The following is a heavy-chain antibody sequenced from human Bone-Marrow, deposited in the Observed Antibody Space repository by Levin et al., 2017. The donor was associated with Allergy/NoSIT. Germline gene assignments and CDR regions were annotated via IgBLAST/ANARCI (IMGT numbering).Heavy chain of an antibody. CDR2: FSSDGSSK. D-gene: IGHD1-26*01. J-gene: IGHJ6*02. CDR3: AREQSGSFFLGHYGMDV. CDR1: GFTVHSPT. V-gene: IGHV3-30-3*01. Sequence: LSLPCAASGFTVHSPTMHWVRQAPGKGLEWVALFSSDGSSKAFADSVKGRFTISRDISENTLWLQMNSLSPDDTAVYFCAREQSGSFFLGHYGMDVWGQGTTVTVSS.